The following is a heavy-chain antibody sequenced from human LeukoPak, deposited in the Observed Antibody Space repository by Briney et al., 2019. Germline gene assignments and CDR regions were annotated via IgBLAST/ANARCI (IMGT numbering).Heavy chain of an antibody. Sequence: PSQTLSLTCTVSGGSISSGGYYWSWIRQHPGKGLEWIGYIYYSGSTYYNPSLKSRVTISVDTSKNQFSLKLSSVTAADTAVYYCARGGTIFVIGRLGMDVWGQGTTVTVSS. V-gene: IGHV4-31*03. CDR1: GGSISSGGYY. CDR3: ARGGTIFVIGRLGMDV. D-gene: IGHD3-3*01. J-gene: IGHJ6*02. CDR2: IYYSGST.